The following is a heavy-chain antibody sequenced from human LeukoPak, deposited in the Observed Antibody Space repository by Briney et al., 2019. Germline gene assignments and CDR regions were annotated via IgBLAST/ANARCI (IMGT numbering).Heavy chain of an antibody. CDR2: IYHSGTT. V-gene: IGHV4-59*01. D-gene: IGHD2/OR15-2a*01. Sequence: SETLSLTCIVSGDSNSSSYWTWIRQPPGKGLEWIGYIYHSGTTGHNPSLKSRVTISLNTSKNQFSLRLSSVTAADTAVYFCARDSGYCDTTACTDYFDLWGQGTLVAVST. J-gene: IGHJ4*02. CDR1: GDSNSSSY. CDR3: ARDSGYCDTTACTDYFDL.